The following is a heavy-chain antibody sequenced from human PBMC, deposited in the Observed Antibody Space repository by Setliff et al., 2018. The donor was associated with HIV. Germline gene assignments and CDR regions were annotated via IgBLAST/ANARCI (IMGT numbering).Heavy chain of an antibody. D-gene: IGHD3-9*01. J-gene: IGHJ4*02. CDR2: INTEGRTI. CDR3: ARSKTGYYFFDY. CDR1: GFTVTKYW. V-gene: IGHV3-74*01. Sequence: PGGSLRLSCAASGFTVTKYWMHWVRQAPGEGPEWVSRINTEGRTITYANSAKGRFTISRDNARNTVYLQMDSLRVEDTAVYDCARSKTGYYFFDYWGQGTPVTVSS.